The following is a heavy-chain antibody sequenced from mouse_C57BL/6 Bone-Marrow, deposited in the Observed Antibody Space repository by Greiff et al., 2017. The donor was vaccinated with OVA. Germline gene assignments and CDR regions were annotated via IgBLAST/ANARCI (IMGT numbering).Heavy chain of an antibody. D-gene: IGHD1-1*01. Sequence: QVQLKQSGAELVRPGASVKLSCKASGYTFTDYYINWVKQRPGQGLEWIARIYPGSGNTYYNEKFKGKATLTAEKSSSTAYMQLSSLTSEDSAVYYCARSEFITTVVAEGYFDYWGQGTTLTVSS. CDR1: GYTFTDYY. CDR2: IYPGSGNT. V-gene: IGHV1-76*01. J-gene: IGHJ2*01. CDR3: ARSEFITTVVAEGYFDY.